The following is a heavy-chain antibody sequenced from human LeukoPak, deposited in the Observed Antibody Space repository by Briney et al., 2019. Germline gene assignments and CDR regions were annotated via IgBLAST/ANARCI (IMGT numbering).Heavy chain of an antibody. V-gene: IGHV3-23*01. CDR3: AKIPLGSHWVAVDY. D-gene: IGHD3-10*01. J-gene: IGHJ4*02. CDR2: ISGSGTTT. Sequence: GGSLRLSCTASTFTFSTYAMNWVRQAPGKGLEWVSAISGSGTTTKYADSVKGRFTVSRDNSKSTLYLQMNTLRAEDTAVYYCAKIPLGSHWVAVDYCGRGTLVTVSS. CDR1: TFTFSTYA.